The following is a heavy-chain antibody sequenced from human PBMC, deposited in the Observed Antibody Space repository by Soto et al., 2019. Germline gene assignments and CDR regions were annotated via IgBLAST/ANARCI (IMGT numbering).Heavy chain of an antibody. CDR2: ISYDGSNK. Sequence: GGSLRLSCAASGFTFSSYGMHWVRQAPGKGLEWVAVISYDGSNKYYADSVKGRFTISRDNSKNTLYLQMNSLRAEDTAVYYCAKNKGIVGATDYWGQGTLVTVSS. J-gene: IGHJ4*02. V-gene: IGHV3-30*18. CDR1: GFTFSSYG. CDR3: AKNKGIVGATDY. D-gene: IGHD1-26*01.